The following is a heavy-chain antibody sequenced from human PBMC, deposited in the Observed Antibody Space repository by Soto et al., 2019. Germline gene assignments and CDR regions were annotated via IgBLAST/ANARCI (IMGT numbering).Heavy chain of an antibody. CDR1: GYSFTSYW. Sequence: PGESLKISCKGSGYSFTSYWISWVRQMPGKGLEWMGRIDPSDSYTNYSPSFQGHVTISADKSISTAYLQWSSLKASDTAMYYCARRIMSRYDAFDIWGQGTMVTVSS. J-gene: IGHJ3*02. CDR3: ARRIMSRYDAFDI. V-gene: IGHV5-10-1*01. D-gene: IGHD3-16*01. CDR2: IDPSDSYT.